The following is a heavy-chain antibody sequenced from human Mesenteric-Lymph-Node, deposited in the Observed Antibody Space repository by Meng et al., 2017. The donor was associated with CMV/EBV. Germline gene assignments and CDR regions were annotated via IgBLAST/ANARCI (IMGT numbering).Heavy chain of an antibody. CDR3: ARDRRRYSSRQAPDY. Sequence: SGFTFRGYWMPWVRQAPGKGLEWVAVIWYDGSNKYYADSVKGRFTISRDNSKNTLYLQMNSLRAEDTAVYYCARDRRRYSSRQAPDYWGQGTLVTVSS. CDR1: GFTFRGYW. CDR2: IWYDGSNK. J-gene: IGHJ4*02. D-gene: IGHD6-13*01. V-gene: IGHV3-33*08.